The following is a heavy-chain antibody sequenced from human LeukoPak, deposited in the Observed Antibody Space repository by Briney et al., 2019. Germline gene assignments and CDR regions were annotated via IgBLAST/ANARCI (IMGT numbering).Heavy chain of an antibody. J-gene: IGHJ6*02. V-gene: IGHV1-69*01. CDR3: ARPMARNYYYYGMDV. Sequence: SVKVSCKASGGTFSSYAISWVRQAPGQGLEWMGGIIPIFGTANYAQKFQGRVTITADESTSTAYMELSSLRSEDTAVYYCARPMARNYYYYGMDVWGQGTTVTVSS. D-gene: IGHD3-10*01. CDR1: GGTFSSYA. CDR2: IIPIFGTA.